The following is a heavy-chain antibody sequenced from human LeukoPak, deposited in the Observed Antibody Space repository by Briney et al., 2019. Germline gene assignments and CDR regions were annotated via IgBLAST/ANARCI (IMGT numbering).Heavy chain of an antibody. Sequence: GASVKLSFKSSVYTVTVYYMHWVRQAPGPGLEWMGWSNPNSGGTNCAQKFQGRVTMTRDTAVSTAYMELSRLRSDDTAVYYCARDWFCSAGSCYRGSYWGQGTLVTVSS. CDR3: ARDWFCSAGSCYRGSY. CDR2: SNPNSGGT. V-gene: IGHV1-2*02. J-gene: IGHJ4*02. CDR1: VYTVTVYY. D-gene: IGHD2-15*01.